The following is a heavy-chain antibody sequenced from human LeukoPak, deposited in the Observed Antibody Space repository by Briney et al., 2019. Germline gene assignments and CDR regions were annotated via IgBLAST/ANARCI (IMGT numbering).Heavy chain of an antibody. CDR2: MNPNSGNT. CDR3: ARGPPRGIVATILHVNYYYYMDV. J-gene: IGHJ6*03. CDR1: GYTFTSYD. Sequence: ASVKVSCKASGYTFTSYDINWVRQATGQGLEWVGWMNPNSGNTGYAQKFQGRVTMTRNTSISTAYMELSSLRSEDTAVYYCARGPPRGIVATILHVNYYYYMDVWGKGTTVTVSS. V-gene: IGHV1-8*01. D-gene: IGHD5-12*01.